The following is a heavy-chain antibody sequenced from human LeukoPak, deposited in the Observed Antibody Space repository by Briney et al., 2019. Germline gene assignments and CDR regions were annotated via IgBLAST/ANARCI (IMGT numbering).Heavy chain of an antibody. Sequence: GGSLRLSCAASGFTFSSYWMSWVRQAPGKGPEWVATIKQDGNEKYYVDSVKGRFTISRDNAKYSLYMQMNSLRAEDTAVYYCATIIQSSFFDYWGQGALVTVSS. CDR2: IKQDGNEK. V-gene: IGHV3-7*01. CDR3: ATIIQSSFFDY. J-gene: IGHJ4*02. D-gene: IGHD6-19*01. CDR1: GFTFSSYW.